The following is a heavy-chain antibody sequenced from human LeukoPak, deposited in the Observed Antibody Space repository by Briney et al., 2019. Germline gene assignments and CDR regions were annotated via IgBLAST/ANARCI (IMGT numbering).Heavy chain of an antibody. V-gene: IGHV1-2*02. CDR3: AREETSMKFD. CDR1: GYTFTDYF. Sequence: ASVKVSCKASGYTFTDYFMNWVRQAPGQGLEWMGWINPKSGGTVYAQKFQGRVTMTRDTPISTAYVELSRLRSDDTAVYYCAREETSMKFDWGQGTLVTVPS. D-gene: IGHD5-24*01. CDR2: INPKSGGT. J-gene: IGHJ4*02.